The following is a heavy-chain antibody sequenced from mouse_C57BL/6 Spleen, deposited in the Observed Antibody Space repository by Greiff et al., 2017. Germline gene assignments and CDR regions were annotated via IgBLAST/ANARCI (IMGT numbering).Heavy chain of an antibody. CDR3: ARLGTTVVANWYFDV. J-gene: IGHJ1*03. D-gene: IGHD1-1*01. CDR1: GYTFTDYY. V-gene: IGHV1-26*01. Sequence: EVQLQQSGPELVKPGASVKISCKASGYTFTDYYMNWVKQSPGKSLEWIGDLNPNNGGTSYNQKFKGKATLTVDKSSSTAYMELRSLTSEDSAVYYCARLGTTVVANWYFDVWGTGTTVTVSA. CDR2: LNPNNGGT.